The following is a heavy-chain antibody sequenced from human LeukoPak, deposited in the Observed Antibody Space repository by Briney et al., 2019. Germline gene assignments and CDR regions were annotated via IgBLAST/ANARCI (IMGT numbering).Heavy chain of an antibody. Sequence: ASVKVSSKASGYTFTSYGISWVRQAPGQGLEWMGWISAYNGNTNYAQKLQGRVTMTTDTSTSTAYMELRSLRSDDTAVYYCARLVVPAAIPNDAFDIWGQGTMVTVSS. CDR3: ARLVVPAAIPNDAFDI. D-gene: IGHD2-2*01. J-gene: IGHJ3*02. CDR2: ISAYNGNT. CDR1: GYTFTSYG. V-gene: IGHV1-18*01.